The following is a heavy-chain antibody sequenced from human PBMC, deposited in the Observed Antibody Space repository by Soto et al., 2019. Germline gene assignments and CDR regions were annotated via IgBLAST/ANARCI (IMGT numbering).Heavy chain of an antibody. Sequence: SETLSLTCTVSGGSISSYYWSWIRQPPGKGLEWIGYIYYSGSTNYNPSLKSRVTISVDTSKNQFSLKLSSVTAADTAVYYCARGFGFGELLYRYYYYMDVWGKGTTVTVSS. V-gene: IGHV4-59*01. CDR3: ARGFGFGELLYRYYYYMDV. CDR2: IYYSGST. D-gene: IGHD3-10*01. J-gene: IGHJ6*03. CDR1: GGSISSYY.